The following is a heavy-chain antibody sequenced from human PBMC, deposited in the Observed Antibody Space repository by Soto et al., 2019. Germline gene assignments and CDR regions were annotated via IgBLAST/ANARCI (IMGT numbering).Heavy chain of an antibody. CDR1: GFTFDDYA. V-gene: IGHV3-9*01. D-gene: IGHD4-17*01. Sequence: DVQLVESGGGLVQPGRSLRLSCAASGFTFDDYAMHWVRQAPGKGLEWVSGISWNSGSIGYADSVKGRFTISRDNAKNSLYLQMNRLRAEDTALYYCAKSRTVTTSPLDYWGQGTLVTVSS. CDR2: ISWNSGSI. J-gene: IGHJ4*02. CDR3: AKSRTVTTSPLDY.